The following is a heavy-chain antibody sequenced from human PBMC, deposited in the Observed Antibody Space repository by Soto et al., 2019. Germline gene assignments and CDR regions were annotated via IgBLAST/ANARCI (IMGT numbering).Heavy chain of an antibody. CDR1: GFTFSSYA. V-gene: IGHV3-23*01. D-gene: IGHD6-19*01. Sequence: GGSLRLSCAASGFTFSSYAMSWVCQAPGKGLEWVSAISGSGGSTYYADSVKGRFTISRDNSKNTLYLQMNSLRAEDTAVYYCAKVWDSGWPKPNDAFDIWGQGTMVTVSS. CDR3: AKVWDSGWPKPNDAFDI. J-gene: IGHJ3*02. CDR2: ISGSGGST.